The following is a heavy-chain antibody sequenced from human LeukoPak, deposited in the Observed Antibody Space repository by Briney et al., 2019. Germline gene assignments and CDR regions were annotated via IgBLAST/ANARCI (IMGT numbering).Heavy chain of an antibody. Sequence: SETLSLTCTVSGGSISSYYWSWIRQPPGKGLEWIGYIYYSGSTNYNPSLKSRVTISVDTSKNQFSLKLSSVTAADTAVYYCATGQPGLFDYWGQGTLVTVSS. V-gene: IGHV4-59*08. CDR1: GGSISSYY. CDR3: ATGQPGLFDY. D-gene: IGHD7-27*01. J-gene: IGHJ4*02. CDR2: IYYSGST.